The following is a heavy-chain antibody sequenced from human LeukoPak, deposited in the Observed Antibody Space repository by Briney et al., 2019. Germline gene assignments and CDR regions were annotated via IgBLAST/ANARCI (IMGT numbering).Heavy chain of an antibody. D-gene: IGHD3-3*01. J-gene: IGHJ4*02. CDR3: ARGSLSRSGYYNWALDY. CDR1: GGSISSHY. V-gene: IGHV4-59*11. CDR2: IYYSGST. Sequence: PSETLSLTCTVSGGSISSHYWSWIRQPPGKGLEWIGYIYYSGSTNYNPSLKSRVTISVDTSKNQFSLKLSSVTAADTAVYYCARGSLSRSGYYNWALDYWGQGTLVTVSS.